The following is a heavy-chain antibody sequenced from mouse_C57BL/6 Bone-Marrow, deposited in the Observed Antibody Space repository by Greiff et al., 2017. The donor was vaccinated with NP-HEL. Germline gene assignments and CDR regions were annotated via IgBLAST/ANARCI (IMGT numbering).Heavy chain of an antibody. D-gene: IGHD2-3*01. Sequence: EVQLVESGGDLVKPGGSLKLSCAASGFTFSSYGMSWVRQTPDKRLEWVATISSGGSYTYYPDSVKGRFTISRDNAKNTLYLQMSSLKSEDTAMYYCARHRGSHDGYSSSFAYWGQGTLVTVSA. CDR2: ISSGGSYT. CDR1: GFTFSSYG. V-gene: IGHV5-6*01. CDR3: ARHRGSHDGYSSSFAY. J-gene: IGHJ3*01.